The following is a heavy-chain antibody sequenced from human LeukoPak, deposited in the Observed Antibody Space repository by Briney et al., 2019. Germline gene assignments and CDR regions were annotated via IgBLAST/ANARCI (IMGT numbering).Heavy chain of an antibody. J-gene: IGHJ3*02. CDR1: GYTFSSYS. CDR2: ISSSSSNI. Sequence: GGSLRLSCAASGYTFSSYSMNWVRQAPGKGLEWVSYISSSSSNIYYADSVKGRFTISRDNAKNSLYLQMNSLRAEDTAVYYCARDLTPDAFDIWGQGTMVTVSS. V-gene: IGHV3-48*04. D-gene: IGHD2-15*01. CDR3: ARDLTPDAFDI.